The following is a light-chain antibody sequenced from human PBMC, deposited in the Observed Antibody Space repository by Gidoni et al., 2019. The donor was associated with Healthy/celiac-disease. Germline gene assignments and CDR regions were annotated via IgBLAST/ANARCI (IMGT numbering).Light chain of an antibody. CDR1: QSVSSN. J-gene: IGKJ4*01. CDR3: QQYNNWPWLT. CDR2: GAS. Sequence: EISMTHPPATLSVSPGERATLSCRASQSVSSNLAWYQQKPGQAPRLLIYGASTRATGTPATFSGSGSGTEFTLTISSLQYEDFAVYYCQQYNNWPWLTFGGGTKVEIK. V-gene: IGKV3-15*01.